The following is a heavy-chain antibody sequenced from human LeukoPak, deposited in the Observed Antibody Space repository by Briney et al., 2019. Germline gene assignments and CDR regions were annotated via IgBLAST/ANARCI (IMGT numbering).Heavy chain of an antibody. V-gene: IGHV4-39*07. CDR1: GGSISSSSYY. Sequence: PSETLSLTCTVSGGSISSSSYYWGWIRQPPGKGLEWIGEINHSGSTNYNPSLKSRVTISVDTSKNQFSLKLSSVTAADTAVYYCAIAPAFSKTVDYWGQGTLVTVSS. J-gene: IGHJ4*02. CDR2: INHSGST. D-gene: IGHD2-2*01. CDR3: AIAPAFSKTVDY.